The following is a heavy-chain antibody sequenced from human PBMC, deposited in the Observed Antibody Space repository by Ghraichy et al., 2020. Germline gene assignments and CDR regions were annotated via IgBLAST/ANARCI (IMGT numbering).Heavy chain of an antibody. CDR3: AHGTWNYDLRMDYYYYMDV. V-gene: IGHV2-5*02. CDR2: IYWDDDK. CDR1: GFSLSTSGVG. D-gene: IGHD1-7*01. J-gene: IGHJ6*03. Sequence: SGPTLVKPTQTLTLTCTFSGFSLSTSGVGVGWIRQPPGKALEWLALIYWDDDKRYSPSLKSRLTITKDTSKNQVVLTMTNMDPVDTATYYCAHGTWNYDLRMDYYYYMDVWGKGTTVTVSS.